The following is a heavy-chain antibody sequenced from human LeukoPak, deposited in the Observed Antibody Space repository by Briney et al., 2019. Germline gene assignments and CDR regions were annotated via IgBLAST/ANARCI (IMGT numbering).Heavy chain of an antibody. CDR2: ISYDGSNK. CDR3: ARSPLKGAAGTFYYFDY. V-gene: IGHV3-30-3*01. J-gene: IGHJ4*02. D-gene: IGHD6-13*01. CDR1: GFTFSSYA. Sequence: QSGGSLRLSCAASGFTFSSYAMHWVRQAPGKGLEWVAVISYDGSNKYYADSVKGRFTISGDNSKNTLYLQMNSLRAEDTAVYYCARSPLKGAAGTFYYFDYWGQGTLVTVSS.